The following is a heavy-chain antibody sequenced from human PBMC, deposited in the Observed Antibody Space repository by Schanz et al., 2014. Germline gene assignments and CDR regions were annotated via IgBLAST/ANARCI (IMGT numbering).Heavy chain of an antibody. CDR2: INPSVGNT. CDR1: GYSFTTYG. Sequence: QVQLVQSAPEVKKPGASVKVSCKASGYSFTTYGLNWVRQAPGQGLEWMGLINPSVGNTNYAQKFRGRVTMTRDTSTSTVYMELSSLRSEDTAVYYCAKVDRTRYYAMDVWGQGTTVTVSS. J-gene: IGHJ6*02. CDR3: AKVDRTRYYAMDV. D-gene: IGHD3-9*01. V-gene: IGHV1-46*01.